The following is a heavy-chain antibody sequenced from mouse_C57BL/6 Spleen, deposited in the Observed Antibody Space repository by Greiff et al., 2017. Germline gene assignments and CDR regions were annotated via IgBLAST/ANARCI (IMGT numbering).Heavy chain of an antibody. CDR3: ARLITTVVNWYFDV. J-gene: IGHJ1*03. Sequence: QVQLQQPGAELVRPGSSVKLSCKASGYTFTSYWMHWVKQRPIQGLEWIGNIDPSDSETHYNQKFKDKATLTVDKSSSTAYMQLSSLTSEDSAVYYCARLITTVVNWYFDVWGTETTVTVSS. V-gene: IGHV1-52*01. D-gene: IGHD1-1*01. CDR1: GYTFTSYW. CDR2: IDPSDSET.